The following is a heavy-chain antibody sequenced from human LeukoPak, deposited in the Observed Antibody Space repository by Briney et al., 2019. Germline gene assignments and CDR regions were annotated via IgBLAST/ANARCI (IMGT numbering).Heavy chain of an antibody. CDR2: IYTSGST. CDR1: GGSISSYY. J-gene: IGHJ4*02. V-gene: IGHV4-4*07. CDR3: AREFSDDSSGYRYYFDY. Sequence: PSETLSLTCTVSGGSISSYYWSWIRQPAGKGLEWIGRIYTSGSTNYNPSLKSRVTMSVDTSKNQFSLKLSSVTAADTAVYYRAREFSDDSSGYRYYFDYWGQGTLVTVSS. D-gene: IGHD3-22*01.